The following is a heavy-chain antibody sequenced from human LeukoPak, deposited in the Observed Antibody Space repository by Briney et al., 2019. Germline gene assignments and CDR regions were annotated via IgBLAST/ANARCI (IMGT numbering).Heavy chain of an antibody. CDR3: ARESGSYGY. Sequence: SETLSLTCTVSGVSVSSGSYYWSWIRQPPGKGLEWIGYIYYGGSTSYNPSLKSRVTISVDTSKNQFSLKLSSVTAADTAVYYCARESGSYGYWGQGTLVTVSS. D-gene: IGHD1-26*01. CDR1: GVSVSSGSYY. V-gene: IGHV4-61*01. J-gene: IGHJ4*02. CDR2: IYYGGST.